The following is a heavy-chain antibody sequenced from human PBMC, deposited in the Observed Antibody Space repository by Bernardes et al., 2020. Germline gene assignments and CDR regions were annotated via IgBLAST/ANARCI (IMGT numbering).Heavy chain of an antibody. CDR2: FYYSGNT. D-gene: IGHD3-10*01. J-gene: IGHJ1*01. Sequence: SETLSLTCTVSGDSMSTTSYYWGWIRQPPGKGLEWIGSFYYSGNTYYNPSLKSRVIIPVDTSKNQFSLILNSVTAADTAVYYCATNSGAEYYRVWGQGTLVIVSS. CDR3: ATNSGAEYYRV. CDR1: GDSMSTTSYY. V-gene: IGHV4-39*01.